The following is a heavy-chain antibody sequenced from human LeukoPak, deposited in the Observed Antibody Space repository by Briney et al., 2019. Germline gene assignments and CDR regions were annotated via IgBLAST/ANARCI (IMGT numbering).Heavy chain of an antibody. CDR2: ISGSGGST. Sequence: GGSLRLSCAASGFTFSSYAMSCARQAPGKGLEWVSAISGSGGSTYYADSVKGRFTISRDNSKNTLYLQMNSLRAEDTAVYYCAKGSMTGYYFKGMDVWGKGTTVTVSS. J-gene: IGHJ6*04. CDR3: AKGSMTGYYFKGMDV. D-gene: IGHD3-9*01. CDR1: GFTFSSYA. V-gene: IGHV3-23*01.